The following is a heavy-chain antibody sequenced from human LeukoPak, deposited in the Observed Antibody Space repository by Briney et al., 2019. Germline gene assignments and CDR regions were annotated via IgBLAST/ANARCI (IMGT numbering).Heavy chain of an antibody. CDR3: SRENGAFSPFGY. Sequence: PSETLSLTCTVSGGSISSYFWNWIRQPAGKGLEWIGRIYNSGSTIYNPSLKSRVTLSVDTSKNQVSLKLSSVTAADTAVYYCSRENGAFSPFGYWGQGTLVTVLS. D-gene: IGHD2-8*01. CDR2: IYNSGST. J-gene: IGHJ4*02. V-gene: IGHV4-4*07. CDR1: GGSISSYF.